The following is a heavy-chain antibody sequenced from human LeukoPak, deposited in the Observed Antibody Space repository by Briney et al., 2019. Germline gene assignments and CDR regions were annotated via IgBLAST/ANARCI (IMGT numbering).Heavy chain of an antibody. CDR3: AKGRLQEGTVFRGVITPVDY. J-gene: IGHJ4*02. CDR1: GFTFSNFA. V-gene: IGHV3-23*01. D-gene: IGHD3-10*01. CDR2: ISGSGDGT. Sequence: PGGSLRLSCATSGFTFSNFAMNWVRRAPGKGLVWVSTISGSGDGTYYADSVKGRFTISRDNSKNTLFLQMSSLSADDTALYYCAKGRLQEGTVFRGVITPVDYWGQGTLVTVTS.